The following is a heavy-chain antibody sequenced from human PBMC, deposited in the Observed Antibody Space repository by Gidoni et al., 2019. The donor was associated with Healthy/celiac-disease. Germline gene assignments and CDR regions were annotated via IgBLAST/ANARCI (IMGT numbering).Heavy chain of an antibody. Sequence: VQLGASGGGVVQPGRSLRLSCAAAGFIFSSYGMHWVRRGPGKGLGWGAVMSYDGSNNYYADSVKGRFTISIANSKNTLYLQMNSLRAEDTAVDYCAKEYPPYCSSTSCSAFDIWGQGTMVTVSS. D-gene: IGHD2-2*01. J-gene: IGHJ3*02. V-gene: IGHV3-30*18. CDR3: AKEYPPYCSSTSCSAFDI. CDR1: GFIFSSYG. CDR2: MSYDGSNN.